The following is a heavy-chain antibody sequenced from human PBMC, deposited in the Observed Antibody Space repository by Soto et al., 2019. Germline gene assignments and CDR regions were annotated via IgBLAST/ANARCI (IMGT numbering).Heavy chain of an antibody. Sequence: PGGSLRLSCAASGFTFSSYSMNWVRQAPGKGLEWVSSISSSSSYIYYADSVKGRFTISRDNAKNSLYLQMNSLRAEDTAVYYCARDAVAGTSDFDYWGQGTLVTVSS. J-gene: IGHJ4*02. CDR2: ISSSSSYI. CDR3: ARDAVAGTSDFDY. CDR1: GFTFSSYS. D-gene: IGHD6-19*01. V-gene: IGHV3-21*01.